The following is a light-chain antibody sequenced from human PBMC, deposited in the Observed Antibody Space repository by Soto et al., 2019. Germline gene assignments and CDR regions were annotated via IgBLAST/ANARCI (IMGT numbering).Light chain of an antibody. CDR2: TAS. CDR1: QSINTW. Sequence: DIQMTQSPSTLSASVGDRVTITCRASQSINTWLAWYQQKPGRAPKLLIYTASSLETGVPLRFSGSGSGTEFTLTISSLQPDDFATYYCQQYYTYPRTFGQGTKVDIK. CDR3: QQYYTYPRT. J-gene: IGKJ1*01. V-gene: IGKV1-5*03.